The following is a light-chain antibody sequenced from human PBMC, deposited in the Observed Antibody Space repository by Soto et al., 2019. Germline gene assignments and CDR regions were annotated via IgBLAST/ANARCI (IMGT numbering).Light chain of an antibody. V-gene: IGKV2-28*01. CDR3: MQALQTPYT. Sequence: VMTQSPPSLTVTPGEPASISCSSSQRLLHSNGNIFLDWYLQKPGQSPQLLIYLGFNRASGVPDRVSGSAAGTDFTLNISRVEAEDAGVYYCMQALQTPYTFGQGTKLEIK. CDR2: LGF. J-gene: IGKJ2*01. CDR1: QRLLHSNGNIF.